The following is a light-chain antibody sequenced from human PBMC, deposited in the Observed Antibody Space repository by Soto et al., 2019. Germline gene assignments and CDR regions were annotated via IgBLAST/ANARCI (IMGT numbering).Light chain of an antibody. CDR2: GTS. CDR1: RSVSDTL. J-gene: IGKJ3*01. V-gene: IGKV3-20*01. CDR3: QHYGRSPGLFT. Sequence: EIVLTQSPGTLSLSPGERATLSCRADRSVSDTLLTWFQQKPGQAPRLLIFGTSNRAPGIPDRFSGSGSGTDFSLTISRLEPDYFAVYYCQHYGRSPGLFTFGPGTKVDIK.